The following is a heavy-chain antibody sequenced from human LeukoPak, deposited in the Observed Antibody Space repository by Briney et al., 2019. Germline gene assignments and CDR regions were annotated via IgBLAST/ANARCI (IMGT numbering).Heavy chain of an antibody. CDR2: IKEDGSAK. Sequence: GGSLRLSCAASGFTFSKYWMTWVRQAPGKGLEWVANIKEDGSAKYYVVSVKGRFTISRDNAKNSLYLQMNSLRAEDTAVYYCARDSGYYDDWGAYWGQGTLVTVSS. D-gene: IGHD3-22*01. CDR3: ARDSGYYDDWGAY. CDR1: GFTFSKYW. V-gene: IGHV3-7*01. J-gene: IGHJ4*02.